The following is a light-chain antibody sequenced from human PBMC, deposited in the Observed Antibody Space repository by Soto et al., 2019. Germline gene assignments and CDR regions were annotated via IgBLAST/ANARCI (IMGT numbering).Light chain of an antibody. V-gene: IGLV2-8*01. Sequence: QSVLTQPHSASGSPGQSVTISCTGTSSDVGGYNYVSWYQQHPGKAPKLMIYEVSKRPSGVPDRFSGSKSGNTASLTVSGLQAEDEADYYCISYAGSNLLYVFGTGTKLTV. CDR3: ISYAGSNLLYV. CDR2: EVS. J-gene: IGLJ1*01. CDR1: SSDVGGYNY.